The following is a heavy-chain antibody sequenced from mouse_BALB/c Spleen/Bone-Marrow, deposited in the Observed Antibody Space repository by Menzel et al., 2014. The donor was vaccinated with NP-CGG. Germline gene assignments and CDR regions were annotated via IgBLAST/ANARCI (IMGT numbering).Heavy chain of an antibody. CDR3: TRTYGNYPAWFAY. V-gene: IGHV1S22*01. CDR1: GYTFTSYL. J-gene: IGHJ3*01. D-gene: IGHD2-1*01. CDR2: IYPGSGST. Sequence: LQQSGSELVRPGASVKLSCKASGYTFTSYLIHWVKLRPGQGLEWIGNIYPGSGSTNYDEKFKSKATLTVDTSSSTAYMQLSSLTSEDSAVYYCTRTYGNYPAWFAYWGQGTLVTVSA.